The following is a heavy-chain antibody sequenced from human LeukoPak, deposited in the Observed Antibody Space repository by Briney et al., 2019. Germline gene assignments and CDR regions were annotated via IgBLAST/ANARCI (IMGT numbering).Heavy chain of an antibody. CDR2: IKRKIDGETT. D-gene: IGHD3-10*01. Sequence: PGGSLRLSCAVSGFSFNNAWMNWVRQAPGKGLEWVGRIKRKIDGETTDYAAPVKGRFTISRDDSKSTLYLQMNSLKSEDTAVYYCTTLSFVWFGDDYWSQGTLVTVSS. CDR3: TTLSFVWFGDDY. J-gene: IGHJ4*02. CDR1: GFSFNNAW. V-gene: IGHV3-15*01.